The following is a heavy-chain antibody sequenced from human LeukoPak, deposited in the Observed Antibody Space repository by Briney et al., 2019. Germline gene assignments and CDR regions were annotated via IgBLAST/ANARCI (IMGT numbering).Heavy chain of an antibody. Sequence: GGSLRLSCAASGFTFSSYAMSWVRQAPGKGLEWASAISGSGGSTYYADSAKGRFTTSRDNSKNTLYLQMNSLRAEDTAVYYCAKHCSSTSCYFWGQGTLVTVSS. CDR1: GFTFSSYA. V-gene: IGHV3-23*01. CDR3: AKHCSSTSCYF. J-gene: IGHJ4*02. CDR2: ISGSGGST. D-gene: IGHD2-2*01.